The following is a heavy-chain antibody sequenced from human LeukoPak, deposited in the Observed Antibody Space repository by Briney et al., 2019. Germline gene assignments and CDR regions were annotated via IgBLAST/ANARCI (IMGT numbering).Heavy chain of an antibody. CDR3: AKYYYDSSGYSPWFY. CDR1: GFTFSSYA. J-gene: IGHJ4*02. Sequence: QTGGSLRLSCAASGFTFSSYAMSWVRQAPGKGLEWVSAISGSGGSTYYADSVKGRFTISRDNSKNTLYLQMNSLRAEDTAVYYCAKYYYDSSGYSPWFYWGQGTLVTVSS. D-gene: IGHD3-22*01. CDR2: ISGSGGST. V-gene: IGHV3-23*01.